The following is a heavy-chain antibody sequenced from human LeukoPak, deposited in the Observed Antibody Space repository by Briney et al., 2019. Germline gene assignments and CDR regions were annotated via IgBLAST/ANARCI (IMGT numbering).Heavy chain of an antibody. CDR1: GFTFSDYW. CDR2: INTGGSST. Sequence: GGSLRLSCAASGFTFSDYWMHWARQVPGKGLVWVSRINTGGSSTTYADSVEGRFTISRDNAKNTLYLQVNGLRAEDTAVYYCARSNQADDYWGQGTLVTVSS. CDR3: ARSNQADDY. V-gene: IGHV3-74*01. D-gene: IGHD4-11*01. J-gene: IGHJ4*02.